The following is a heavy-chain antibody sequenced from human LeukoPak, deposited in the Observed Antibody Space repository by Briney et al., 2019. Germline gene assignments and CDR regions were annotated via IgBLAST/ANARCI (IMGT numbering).Heavy chain of an antibody. CDR2: MSGSGGTT. Sequence: GGSLRISCAASGFTFSSYAVNWVRQAPGQGLEWVSVMSGSGGTTYYADSVKGRFIISRDNSKNSLYLQMNSLRRDDTAVYYCAKGMGAGARRGGEFDYWGQGMLVTVSS. J-gene: IGHJ4*02. D-gene: IGHD6-6*01. CDR1: GFTFSSYA. CDR3: AKGMGAGARRGGEFDY. V-gene: IGHV3-23*01.